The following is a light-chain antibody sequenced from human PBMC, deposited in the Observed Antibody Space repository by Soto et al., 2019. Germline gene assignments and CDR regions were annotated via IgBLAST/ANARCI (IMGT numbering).Light chain of an antibody. CDR2: RNN. J-gene: IGLJ2*01. CDR3: AAWDDSLSGVV. Sequence: QSVLTQPPSASGTPGQRVTISCSGTSSNIGNNYVCWYQYLPGTAPKLLIYRNNQRPSGVPDRFSGSKSGTSASLAISGLRSDDEADYYCAAWDDSLSGVVFGGGTKVTVL. CDR1: SSNIGNNY. V-gene: IGLV1-47*01.